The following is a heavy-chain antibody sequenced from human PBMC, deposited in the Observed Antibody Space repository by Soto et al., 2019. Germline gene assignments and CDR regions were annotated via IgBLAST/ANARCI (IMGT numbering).Heavy chain of an antibody. CDR2: IIPYYNTL. V-gene: IGHV1-69*01. J-gene: IGHJ4*02. CDR1: EGIFNSYA. D-gene: IGHD6-13*01. CDR3: ASGASRRYPYFFDS. Sequence: QAQVVQSGAEVRKPGSSVKLSCKASEGIFNSYAIAWVRQAPGQGLEWMGGIIPYYNTLNYAQKFQDRVTITADDSTNTVYMELSSLRSDDTAVYFCASGASRRYPYFFDSWAQGTLVTVSS.